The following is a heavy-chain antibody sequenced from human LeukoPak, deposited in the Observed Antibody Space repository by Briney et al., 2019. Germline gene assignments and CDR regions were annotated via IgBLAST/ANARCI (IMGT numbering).Heavy chain of an antibody. D-gene: IGHD4-17*01. Sequence: GASVKVSCKASGYTFTSYAMRWVRQAPGQRLEWMGWSNAGNGNTKYSQEFQGRVTITRDTSASTAYMELSSLRSEDMAVYYCARGGDYGDSFDYWGQGTLVTVSS. CDR3: ARGGDYGDSFDY. J-gene: IGHJ4*02. CDR1: GYTFTSYA. V-gene: IGHV1-3*02. CDR2: SNAGNGNT.